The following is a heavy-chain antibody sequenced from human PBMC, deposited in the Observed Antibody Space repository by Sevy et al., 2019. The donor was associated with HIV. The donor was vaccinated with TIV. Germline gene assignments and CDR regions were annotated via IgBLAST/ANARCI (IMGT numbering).Heavy chain of an antibody. J-gene: IGHJ3*02. V-gene: IGHV3-7*01. CDR3: AKEGNFWSGRDAFDI. Sequence: GSLRLSCAASGFSFSWYWMSWVRQTPEKGLEWVANIKQDGSEKNYVDYVKGRFTISRDNAKNSLYLQMNSLRDEDTAVYYCAKEGNFWSGRDAFDIWGQGTTVTVSS. D-gene: IGHD3-3*01. CDR1: GFSFSWYW. CDR2: IKQDGSEK.